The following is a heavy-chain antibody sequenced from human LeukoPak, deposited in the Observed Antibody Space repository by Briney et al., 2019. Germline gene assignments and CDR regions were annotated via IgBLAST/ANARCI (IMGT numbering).Heavy chain of an antibody. CDR3: AKYCSGGSCYSGLDY. CDR2: IRGTTDNT. J-gene: IGHJ4*02. Sequence: GGSLRLSCAASGFTFSAYVMSWVRQAPGKGLEWVSSIRGTTDNTYYADSVKGRFTISRDNSKNTLYLQMNSLRAEDTAVYYCAKYCSGGSCYSGLDYWGQGTLVTVSS. D-gene: IGHD2-15*01. V-gene: IGHV3-23*01. CDR1: GFTFSAYV.